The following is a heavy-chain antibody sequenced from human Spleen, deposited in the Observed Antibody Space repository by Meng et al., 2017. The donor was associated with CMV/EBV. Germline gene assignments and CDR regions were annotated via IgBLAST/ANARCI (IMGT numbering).Heavy chain of an antibody. CDR1: GGTFSSYT. J-gene: IGHJ4*02. CDR2: IIPIFGTA. V-gene: IGHV1-69*05. D-gene: IGHD6-19*01. Sequence: SVKVSCKASGGTFSSYTISWVRQAPGQGLEWMGRIIPIFGTANYAQKFQGRVTITTDESTSTAYMELSSLRSEDTAVYYCARGPYSSGWYDYWGQGTLVTVSS. CDR3: ARGPYSSGWYDY.